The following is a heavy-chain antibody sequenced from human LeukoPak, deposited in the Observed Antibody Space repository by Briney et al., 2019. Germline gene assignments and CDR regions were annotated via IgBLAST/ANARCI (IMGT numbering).Heavy chain of an antibody. CDR1: GYTFTGYY. CDR3: ARDRGPQLAHYWYFDL. D-gene: IGHD6-6*01. CDR2: INPNSGGT. Sequence: ASVKVSCKASGYTFTGYYMHWVRQAPGQGLEWTGWINPNSGGTNYAQKFQGRVTMTRDTSISTAYMELSRLRSDDTAVYYCARDRGPQLAHYWYFDLWGRGTLVTVSS. J-gene: IGHJ2*01. V-gene: IGHV1-2*02.